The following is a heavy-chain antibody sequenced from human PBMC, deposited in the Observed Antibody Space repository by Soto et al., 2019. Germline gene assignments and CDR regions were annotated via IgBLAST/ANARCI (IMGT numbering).Heavy chain of an antibody. Sequence: GGSLRLSCAASGFTFDDYAMHWVRQAPGKGLEWVSGISWNSGSIGYADSVKGRFTISRDNAKNSLYLQMNSLRAEDTALYYCAKAHGDYYYYMDVWGKGTTVTVSS. CDR1: GFTFDDYA. D-gene: IGHD3-16*01. V-gene: IGHV3-9*01. J-gene: IGHJ6*03. CDR3: AKAHGDYYYYMDV. CDR2: ISWNSGSI.